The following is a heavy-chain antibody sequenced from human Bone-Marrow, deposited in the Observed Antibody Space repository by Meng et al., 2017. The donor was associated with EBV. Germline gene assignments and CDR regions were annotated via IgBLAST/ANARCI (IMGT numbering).Heavy chain of an antibody. D-gene: IGHD4-23*01. CDR2: IYSGGST. V-gene: IGHV3-53*01. J-gene: IGHJ1*01. CDR1: GFTVSSNY. Sequence: EVQLVASGGGLIQPGGSLRLSCAASGFTVSSNYMSWVRQAPGKGLEWVSVIYSGGSTYYADSVKGRFTISRDNSKNTLFLQMNSLRAEDTAVYYCAKGGGNSAAEYFQHWGQGTLVTVSS. CDR3: AKGGGNSAAEYFQH.